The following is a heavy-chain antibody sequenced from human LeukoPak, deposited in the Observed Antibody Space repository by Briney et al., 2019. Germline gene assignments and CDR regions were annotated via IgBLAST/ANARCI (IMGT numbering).Heavy chain of an antibody. V-gene: IGHV3-23*01. CDR2: ISGSGGST. D-gene: IGHD2-2*01. CDR1: GFTFSDYA. J-gene: IGHJ5*02. CDR3: AKDWAQVATAADNWFDP. Sequence: PGGSLRLSCAASGFTFSDYAMSWVRQAPGKGLEWVSGISGSGGSTYYADSVKGRFTISRDNSKNTLYLQMNSLSAEDTAVYYCAKDWAQVATAADNWFDPWGQGTLVTVSS.